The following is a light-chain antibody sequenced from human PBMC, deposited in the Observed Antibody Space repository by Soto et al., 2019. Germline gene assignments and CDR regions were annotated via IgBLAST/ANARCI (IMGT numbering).Light chain of an antibody. CDR1: QSISKH. CDR3: QQYATFSPA. V-gene: IGKV1-5*01. Sequence: DVHMTQSASTLSASVGYRVTITCRASQSISKHLAWYQLRPGKAPRLLIYYASTLDRGVPSRFSGSGYGTEFNLTIISLQPDDFATYYCQQYATFSPAFGQGTKVDIK. J-gene: IGKJ1*01. CDR2: YAS.